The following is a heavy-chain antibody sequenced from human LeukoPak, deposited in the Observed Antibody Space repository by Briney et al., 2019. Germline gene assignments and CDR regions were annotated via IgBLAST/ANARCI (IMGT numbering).Heavy chain of an antibody. Sequence: EASVKVSCKASGGTFSSYAISWVRQAPGQGLEWMGRIIPILGIANYAQKFQGRVTITADKSTSTAYMELSSPRSDDTAVYYCARVGSYLLRDASDIWGQGTMVTVSP. CDR2: IIPILGIA. V-gene: IGHV1-69*04. CDR1: GGTFSSYA. CDR3: ARVGSYLLRDASDI. D-gene: IGHD1-26*01. J-gene: IGHJ3*02.